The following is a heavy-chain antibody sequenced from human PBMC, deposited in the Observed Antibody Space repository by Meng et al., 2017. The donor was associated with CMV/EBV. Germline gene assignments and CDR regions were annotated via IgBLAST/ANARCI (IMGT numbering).Heavy chain of an antibody. CDR1: GFTFSSNG. J-gene: IGHJ4*02. Sequence: GGSLRLSCAASGFTFSSNGMHWVRQAPGKGLEWVAGISYDGSNKYYADSVKGRFTISRDNSKNTLYLQMNSLRAEDTAVYYCAGLTTGGSSRTLDYWGQGTLVTVSS. CDR2: ISYDGSNK. D-gene: IGHD1-1*01. CDR3: AGLTTGGSSRTLDY. V-gene: IGHV3-30*19.